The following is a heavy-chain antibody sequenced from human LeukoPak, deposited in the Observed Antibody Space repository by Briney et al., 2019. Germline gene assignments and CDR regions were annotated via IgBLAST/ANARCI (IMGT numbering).Heavy chain of an antibody. CDR3: ARDQGVYCSGGSCTAFDI. CDR2: ISSSSYI. CDR1: GFTFSSYS. J-gene: IGHJ3*02. V-gene: IGHV3-21*01. Sequence: GGSLRLSCAASGFTFSSYSMNWVRQAPGKGLEWVSSISSSSYIYYGDSVRGRCTISRDNAKKSLYLQMNSLRAEDTAVYYCARDQGVYCSGGSCTAFDIWGQGTMVTVSS. D-gene: IGHD2-15*01.